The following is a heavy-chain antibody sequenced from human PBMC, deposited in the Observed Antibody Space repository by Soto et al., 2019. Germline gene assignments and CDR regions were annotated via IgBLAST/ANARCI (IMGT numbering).Heavy chain of an antibody. J-gene: IGHJ4*02. CDR3: ARGSFYYYDSSGYSRTYFDY. Sequence: GGSLRLSCAASGFTFSSYGMHWVRQAPGKGLEWEAVIWYDGSNKYYADSVKGRFTIYRDNSKNTLYLQMNSLRAEDPAVYYCARGSFYYYDSSGYSRTYFDYWGQGTLVTVSS. CDR1: GFTFSSYG. CDR2: IWYDGSNK. V-gene: IGHV3-33*01. D-gene: IGHD3-22*01.